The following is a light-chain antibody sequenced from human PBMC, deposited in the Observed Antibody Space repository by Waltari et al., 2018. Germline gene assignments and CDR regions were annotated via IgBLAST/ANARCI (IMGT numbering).Light chain of an antibody. J-gene: IGKJ4*01. CDR2: AAS. Sequence: DIQLTQSPSSLSASVGDRVTISCRASPSPRSYLNWYRQKPGEAPKLLIYAASTLQTGVPSRFSGGESGTDFTLTITDLQPEDFATYFCQQSYSVPLTFGGGTKVEI. CDR3: QQSYSVPLT. V-gene: IGKV1-39*01. CDR1: PSPRSY.